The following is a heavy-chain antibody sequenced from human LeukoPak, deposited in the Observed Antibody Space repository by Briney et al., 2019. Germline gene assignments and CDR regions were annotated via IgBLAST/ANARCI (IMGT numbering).Heavy chain of an antibody. CDR2: IYYSGST. Sequence: SETLSLTCTVSGGPISSSSYYWGWIRQPPGKGLEWIGSIYYSGSTFYNPSLKSRVTISVDTSKNQFSLKLSSVTAEDTAVYYCARDGHDSSGYYEDYWGQGTLVTVSS. V-gene: IGHV4-39*07. CDR1: GGPISSSSYY. D-gene: IGHD3-22*01. CDR3: ARDGHDSSGYYEDY. J-gene: IGHJ4*02.